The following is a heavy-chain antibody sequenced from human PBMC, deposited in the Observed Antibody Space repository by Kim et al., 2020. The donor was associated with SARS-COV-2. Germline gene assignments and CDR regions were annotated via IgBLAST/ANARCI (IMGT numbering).Heavy chain of an antibody. J-gene: IGHJ3*02. D-gene: IGHD6-13*01. CDR1: GFAFGTYT. CDR2: ITSSSSYI. V-gene: IGHV3-21*03. Sequence: GGSLRLSCAASGFAFGTYTMNWVRQAPGKAPEWVSSITSSSSYIFYADSVQGRFTISRDDAKNSLYLQMNTLRPEDTALYYCAREGWARSAGTFDMWGQGTWVTVSS. CDR3: AREGWARSAGTFDM.